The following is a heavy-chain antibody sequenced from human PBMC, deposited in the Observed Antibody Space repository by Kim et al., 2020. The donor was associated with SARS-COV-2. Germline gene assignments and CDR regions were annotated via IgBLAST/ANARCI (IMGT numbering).Heavy chain of an antibody. J-gene: IGHJ4*02. D-gene: IGHD1-26*01. Sequence: YYADSGKGRFTISRDNSKNTLYLQMNSLRAEDTAVYYCAKSSGSYSYFDYCGQGTLVTVSS. V-gene: IGHV3-23*01. CDR3: AKSSGSYSYFDY.